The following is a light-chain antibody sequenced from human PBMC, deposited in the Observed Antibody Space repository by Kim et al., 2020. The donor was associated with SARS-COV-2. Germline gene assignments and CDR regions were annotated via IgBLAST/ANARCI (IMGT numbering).Light chain of an antibody. CDR1: KLGDKY. Sequence: SYELTQPPSVSVSPGQTASITCSGDKLGDKYACWYQQKPGQSPVLVIYQDIKRPSGIPERFSGSNSGNTATLTISGTQAMDEADYYCQAWDSSTAVFGGGTKLCV. V-gene: IGLV3-1*01. CDR2: QDI. J-gene: IGLJ2*01. CDR3: QAWDSSTAV.